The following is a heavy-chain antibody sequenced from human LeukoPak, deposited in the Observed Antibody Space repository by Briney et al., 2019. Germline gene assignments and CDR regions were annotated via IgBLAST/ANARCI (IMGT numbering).Heavy chain of an antibody. CDR2: INHSGST. V-gene: IGHV4-39*07. CDR3: ARKGFSGYSSGWYWFDP. Sequence: SETLSLTCTVSGGSISSSSYYWGWIRQPPGKGLEWIGEINHSGSTNYNPSLKSRVTISVDTSKNQFSLKLSSVTAADTAVYYCARKGFSGYSSGWYWFDPWGQGTLVTVSS. J-gene: IGHJ5*02. D-gene: IGHD6-19*01. CDR1: GGSISSSSYY.